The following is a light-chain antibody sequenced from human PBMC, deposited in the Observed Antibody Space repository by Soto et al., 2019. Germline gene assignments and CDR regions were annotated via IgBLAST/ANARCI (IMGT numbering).Light chain of an antibody. V-gene: IGKV3-11*01. J-gene: IGKJ1*01. Sequence: EIVLTQSPATLSLSPGERATLSCRVSQSVSSYLAWYQQKPGQAPRLLIYDASNRATGIPARFSGSGSGTDFTLTIRRLEPEDFAVYYCQQRSNWPRTFGQGTKVEIK. CDR3: QQRSNWPRT. CDR1: QSVSSY. CDR2: DAS.